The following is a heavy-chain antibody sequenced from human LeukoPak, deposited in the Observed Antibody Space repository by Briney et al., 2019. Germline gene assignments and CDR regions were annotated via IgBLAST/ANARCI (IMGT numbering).Heavy chain of an antibody. Sequence: GGSLILSCAVSGFTFNNYGVNWVRQAPGKGLEWDSSISTSDNYIYYADSVKGRFTISRDNAKNSLYLQMNSLRAEDTAVYYCARSTRKRENEYYYYYYMDVWGKGTTVTVSS. D-gene: IGHD2/OR15-2a*01. J-gene: IGHJ6*03. CDR1: GFTFNNYG. V-gene: IGHV3-21*01. CDR2: ISTSDNYI. CDR3: ARSTRKRENEYYYYYYMDV.